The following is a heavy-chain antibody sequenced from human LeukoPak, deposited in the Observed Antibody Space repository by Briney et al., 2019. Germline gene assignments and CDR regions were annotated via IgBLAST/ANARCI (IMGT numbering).Heavy chain of an antibody. CDR1: GGSISSSSYY. CDR2: THYSGST. J-gene: IGHJ3*02. D-gene: IGHD2-21*02. Sequence: SETLSLTCTVSGGSISSSSYYWSWLRQPPGKGLEYIGYTHYSGSTNYNPSLKSRVTISLDTSGNQFSLKLSSVTAADTAVYYCASGYCGGACQLGGVDMWGQGTMVTVSS. V-gene: IGHV4-61*01. CDR3: ASGYCGGACQLGGVDM.